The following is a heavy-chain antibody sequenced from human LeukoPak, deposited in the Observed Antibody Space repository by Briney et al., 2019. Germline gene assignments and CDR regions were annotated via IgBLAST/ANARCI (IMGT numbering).Heavy chain of an antibody. CDR3: ARGSDDSSGYYSPEYFQH. V-gene: IGHV4-30-4*08. Sequence: PSETLSLTCTVSGGSISSGDYYWSWIRQPPGMGLEWIGYIYYSGSTYYNPSLKSRVTISVDTSKNQFSLKLSSVTAADTAVYYCARGSDDSSGYYSPEYFQHWGQGTLVTVSS. J-gene: IGHJ1*01. CDR1: GGSISSGDYY. CDR2: IYYSGST. D-gene: IGHD3-22*01.